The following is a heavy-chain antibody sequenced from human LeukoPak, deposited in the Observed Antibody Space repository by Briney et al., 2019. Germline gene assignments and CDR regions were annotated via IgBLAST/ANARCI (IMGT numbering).Heavy chain of an antibody. CDR2: IIPIFGTA. J-gene: IGHJ3*02. V-gene: IGHV1-69*13. CDR3: ARRGGGAQVSAFDI. Sequence: SVKVSCKASGGTFSSYAISWVRQAPGQGLEWMGGIIPIFGTANYAQKFQGRVTITADESTSTAYMELSSLRSEDTAVYYCARRGGGAQVSAFDIWGQGTMVTVSS. D-gene: IGHD5/OR15-5a*01. CDR1: GGTFSSYA.